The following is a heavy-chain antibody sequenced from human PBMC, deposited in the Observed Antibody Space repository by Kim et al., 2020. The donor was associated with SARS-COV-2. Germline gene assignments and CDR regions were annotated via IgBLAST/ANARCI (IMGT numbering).Heavy chain of an antibody. CDR3: AKESGSGSCYAWTGYYYGRDV. Sequence: GGSLRLSCAASGFTFSSYGMHWVRQAPGKGLEWVAVISYDGSNKYYADSVKGRFTISRDNSKNTLYLQMNSLRAEDTAVYYCAKESGSGSCYAWTGYYYGRDVWGQGTTVTVSS. D-gene: IGHD3-10*01. CDR1: GFTFSSYG. V-gene: IGHV3-30*18. J-gene: IGHJ6*02. CDR2: ISYDGSNK.